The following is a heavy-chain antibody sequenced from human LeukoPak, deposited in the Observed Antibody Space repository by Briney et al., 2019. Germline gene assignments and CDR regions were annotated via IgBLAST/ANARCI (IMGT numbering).Heavy chain of an antibody. J-gene: IGHJ4*02. Sequence: GASVKVSCKASGYTFTSYYMHWVRQAPGQGLEWMGIINPSGGSTSYAQKFQGRVTMTRDMPTGTVYMELSSLRSEDTAVYYCARDPNYDFSLDYWGQGTLVTVSS. CDR3: ARDPNYDFSLDY. CDR2: INPSGGST. V-gene: IGHV1-46*01. D-gene: IGHD3-3*01. CDR1: GYTFTSYY.